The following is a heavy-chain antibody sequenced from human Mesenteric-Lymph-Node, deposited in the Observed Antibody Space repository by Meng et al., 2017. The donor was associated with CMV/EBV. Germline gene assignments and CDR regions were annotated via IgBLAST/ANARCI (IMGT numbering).Heavy chain of an antibody. D-gene: IGHD3-9*01. V-gene: IGHV3-15*01. CDR2: IKSKTDGGTT. Sequence: GESLKISCAASGFTFSNAWMSWVRQAPGKGLEWVGRIKSKTDGGTTDYAAPVKGRFTISRDDSKNTLYLQMNSLKTEDTAVYYCAKERGGADILTGYYIFGGFDPWGQGTLVTVSS. CDR1: GFTFSNAW. J-gene: IGHJ5*02. CDR3: AKERGGADILTGYYIFGGFDP.